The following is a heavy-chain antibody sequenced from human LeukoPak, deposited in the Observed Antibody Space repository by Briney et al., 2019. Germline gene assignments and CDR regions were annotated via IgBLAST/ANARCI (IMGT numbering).Heavy chain of an antibody. CDR2: ISYDGSNK. Sequence: GGSLRLSCAASGFTFSSYGMHWVRQAPGKGLEWVAVISYDGSNKYYADSVKGRFTISRDNSKNTLYLQMNSLRAEDTAVYYCSVVRGEVDYWGQGTLVTISS. D-gene: IGHD3-10*01. J-gene: IGHJ4*02. CDR1: GFTFSSYG. CDR3: SVVRGEVDY. V-gene: IGHV3-30*03.